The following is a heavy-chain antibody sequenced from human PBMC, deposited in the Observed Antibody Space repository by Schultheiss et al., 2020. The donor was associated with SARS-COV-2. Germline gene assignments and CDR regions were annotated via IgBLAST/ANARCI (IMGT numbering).Heavy chain of an antibody. CDR3: ARRYYYDSSGYYYNY. CDR1: GGSISSYY. Sequence: SETLSLTCTVSGGSISSYYWSWIRQPPGKGLEWIGYIYYSGSTNYNPSLKSRVTISVDTSKNQFSLKLSSVTAADTAVYYCARRYYYDSSGYYYNYWGQGTLVTVSS. D-gene: IGHD3-22*01. V-gene: IGHV4-59*12. J-gene: IGHJ4*02. CDR2: IYYSGST.